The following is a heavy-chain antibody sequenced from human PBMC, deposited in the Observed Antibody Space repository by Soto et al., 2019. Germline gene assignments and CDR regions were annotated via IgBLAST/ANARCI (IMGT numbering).Heavy chain of an antibody. Sequence: PGGSLRLSCAASGFTFDDYTMHWVRQAPGKGLEWVSVISGGGGSTYYADSVKGRFTISRDNSKNSLYLQMNSLRTEDTALYYCAKDLLTGYFLRGMDVWGPGTPVTVSS. CDR3: AKDLLTGYFLRGMDV. D-gene: IGHD3-9*01. CDR1: GFTFDDYT. J-gene: IGHJ6*02. V-gene: IGHV3-43*01. CDR2: ISGGGGST.